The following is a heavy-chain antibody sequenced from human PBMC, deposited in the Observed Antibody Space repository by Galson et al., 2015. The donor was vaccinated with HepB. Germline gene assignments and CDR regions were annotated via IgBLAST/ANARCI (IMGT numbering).Heavy chain of an antibody. V-gene: IGHV3-23*01. J-gene: IGHJ4*02. D-gene: IGHD2-21*01. CDR3: VRGAYCGASGCYPDS. CDR2: ITQGGDGT. Sequence: SLRLSCAASGLTFSTYAMAWVRQGPGRGLECLASITQGGDGTYYIDSVEGRFTISRDNSKNTLYLQMNSLRVEDTAVYYCVRGAYCGASGCYPDSWGQGTLVTVSS. CDR1: GLTFSTYA.